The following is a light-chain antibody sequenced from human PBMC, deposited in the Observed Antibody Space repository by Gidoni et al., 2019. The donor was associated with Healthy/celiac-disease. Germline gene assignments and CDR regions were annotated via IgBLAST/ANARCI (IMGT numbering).Light chain of an antibody. CDR2: DAS. Sequence: EIVLTQSPAILSLSPGERATLSCRASQSVSSYLAWYQQKPGQAPRLLIYDASNRATGIPPRFSGSGSGTDFTLTISSLEPEDFAVYYCQQKGTFGPGTKVDIK. V-gene: IGKV3-11*01. J-gene: IGKJ3*01. CDR3: QQKGT. CDR1: QSVSSY.